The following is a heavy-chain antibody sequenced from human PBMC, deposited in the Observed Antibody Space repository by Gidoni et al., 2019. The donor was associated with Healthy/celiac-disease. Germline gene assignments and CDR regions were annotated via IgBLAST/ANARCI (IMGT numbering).Heavy chain of an antibody. Sequence: QVQLQQWGAGLLKPSETLSLTCAVYGGSFSGYYWSWIRQPPGKGLEWIGEINHSGSTNYKPSLKSRVTISVDTSKNQFSLKLSSVTAADTAVYYCARVRSGSYYYYGMDVWGQGTTVTVSS. V-gene: IGHV4-34*01. CDR3: ARVRSGSYYYYGMDV. CDR1: GGSFSGYY. CDR2: INHSGST. J-gene: IGHJ6*02.